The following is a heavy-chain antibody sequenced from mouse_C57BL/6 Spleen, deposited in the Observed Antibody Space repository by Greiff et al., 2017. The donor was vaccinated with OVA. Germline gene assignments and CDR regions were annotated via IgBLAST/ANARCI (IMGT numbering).Heavy chain of an antibody. V-gene: IGHV1-80*01. D-gene: IGHD1-1*01. Sequence: VQGVESGAELVKPGASVKISCKASGYAFSSYWMNWVKQRPGKGLEWIGQIYPGDGDTNYNGKFKGKATLTADKSSSTAYMQLSSLTSEDSAVYFCARDYGSSDYFDYWGQGTTLTVSS. CDR2: IYPGDGDT. CDR1: GYAFSSYW. CDR3: ARDYGSSDYFDY. J-gene: IGHJ2*01.